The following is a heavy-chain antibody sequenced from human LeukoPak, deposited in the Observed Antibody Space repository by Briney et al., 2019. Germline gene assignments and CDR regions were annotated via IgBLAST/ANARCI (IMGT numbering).Heavy chain of an antibody. CDR1: GGSVSSRSDH. Sequence: SETLSLTCTVSGGSVSSRSDHWVWIRQPPGKVLEWIGSIYHSGSTNYNPSLKSRVTISVDTSKNQFSLKLSSVTAADTAVYYCARRMDWNPDAHWGQGTLVTVSS. J-gene: IGHJ4*02. D-gene: IGHD1-1*01. CDR3: ARRMDWNPDAH. CDR2: IYHSGST. V-gene: IGHV4-39*01.